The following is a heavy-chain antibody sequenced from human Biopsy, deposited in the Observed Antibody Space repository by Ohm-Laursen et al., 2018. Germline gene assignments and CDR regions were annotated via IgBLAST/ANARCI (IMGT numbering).Heavy chain of an antibody. Sequence: SETLSLTCTVSGGSISNYYWSWIRQPPGKGLEWIGYIYYSGSTNYNPSLRSRVTISVDRSKNQFSLELSSVIAADTAVYYCARVGAGAPSIDYFDYWGQGALVTVSS. CDR2: IYYSGST. CDR1: GGSISNYY. CDR3: ARVGAGAPSIDYFDY. V-gene: IGHV4-59*01. J-gene: IGHJ4*02. D-gene: IGHD1-26*01.